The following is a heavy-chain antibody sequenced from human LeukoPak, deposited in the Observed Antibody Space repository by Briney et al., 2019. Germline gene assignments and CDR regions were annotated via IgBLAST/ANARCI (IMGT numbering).Heavy chain of an antibody. CDR3: ARARAVAGTLNWFDP. J-gene: IGHJ5*02. Sequence: GSLRLSCAASGFTFSSYAMHWVRQAPGKGLEWVAVISYDGSNKYYADSVKGRFTISRDNSKNTLYLQMNSLRAEDTAVYYCARARAVAGTLNWFDPWGQGTLVTVSS. CDR2: ISYDGSNK. D-gene: IGHD6-19*01. CDR1: GFTFSSYA. V-gene: IGHV3-30-3*01.